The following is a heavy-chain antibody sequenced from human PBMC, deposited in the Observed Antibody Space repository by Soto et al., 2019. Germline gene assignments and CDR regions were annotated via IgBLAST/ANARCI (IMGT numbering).Heavy chain of an antibody. V-gene: IGHV4-34*01. CDR3: ARGLISGSHYSGGWYYFDS. J-gene: IGHJ4*02. Sequence: QVQLQQSGAGLLKPSETLSLTCDVYGGSFSGYIWTWIRQTPGKGLQWIGQINHSGSANYNPSLKCGVTISVRTSNSQFSLELNSVTAADTAVYYCARGLISGSHYSGGWYYFDSWGQGTQVTVSS. CDR1: GGSFSGYI. CDR2: INHSGSA. D-gene: IGHD1-26*01.